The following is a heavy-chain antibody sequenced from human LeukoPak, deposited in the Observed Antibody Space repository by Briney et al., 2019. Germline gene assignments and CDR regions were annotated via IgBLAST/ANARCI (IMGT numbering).Heavy chain of an antibody. J-gene: IGHJ4*02. D-gene: IGHD3-16*02. CDR1: GGSFSGYY. CDR3: ARARWRLGELSY. Sequence: SETLSLTCAVYGGSFSGYYWSWIRQPPGKGLEWIGEINHSGSTNYNPSLRSRVTISVDTSKNQFSLKLSSVTAADTAVYYCARARWRLGELSYWGQGTLVTVSS. V-gene: IGHV4-34*01. CDR2: INHSGST.